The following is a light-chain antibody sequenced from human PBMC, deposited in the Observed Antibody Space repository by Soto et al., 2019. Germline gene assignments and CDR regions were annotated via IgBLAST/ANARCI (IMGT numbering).Light chain of an antibody. V-gene: IGLV4-60*02. Sequence: QAVLTQSSSASASLGSSVKLTCTLSSGHSSYIIAWHQQQPGKARRSLMKLEGSGSYNKGSGGPDLFSGSSSGADRYLTISNLQFEDDAYYYCENWDSNTRVFGGGTKLTVL. CDR1: SGHSSYI. J-gene: IGLJ3*02. CDR2: LEGSGSY. CDR3: ENWDSNTRV.